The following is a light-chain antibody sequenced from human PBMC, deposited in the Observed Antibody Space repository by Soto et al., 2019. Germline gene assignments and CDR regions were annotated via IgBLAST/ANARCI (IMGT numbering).Light chain of an antibody. CDR2: GAS. Sequence: EIVMTQSPATLSVSPGERATLSCRASQSVLTNLAWYQQKPGQAPRLLIYGASTRATGVPARFSGSGSGTEFTLTISSLQSEDFAVYSCQQYNNWPLTFGGGAKVEIK. J-gene: IGKJ4*01. V-gene: IGKV3-15*01. CDR3: QQYNNWPLT. CDR1: QSVLTN.